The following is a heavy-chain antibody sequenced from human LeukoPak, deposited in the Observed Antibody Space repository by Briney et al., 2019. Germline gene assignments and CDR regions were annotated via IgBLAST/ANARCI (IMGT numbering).Heavy chain of an antibody. D-gene: IGHD2-15*01. CDR2: MNPNSGNT. CDR1: GYTFTSYD. Sequence: ASVKVSCKASGYTFTSYDINWVRQATGQGLEWMGWMNPNSGNTGYAQKFQGRVTMTRSTSISTAYVELSSLRSEDTAVYYCARGLGYCSGGSCNHFDYWGQGTLVTVSS. J-gene: IGHJ4*02. V-gene: IGHV1-8*01. CDR3: ARGLGYCSGGSCNHFDY.